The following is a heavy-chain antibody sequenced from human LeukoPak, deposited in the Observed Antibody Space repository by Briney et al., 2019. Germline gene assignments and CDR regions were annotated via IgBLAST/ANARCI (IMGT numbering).Heavy chain of an antibody. CDR1: GFTFDDYG. Sequence: GGSLRLSCAASGFTFDDYGMSWVRQAPGKGLEWVSGINWNGGSTGYADSVKGRFTISRDNAKNSLYLQMNSLRAEDTALYYCARRDFWSGPVSYYYMDVWGKGTTVTVSS. D-gene: IGHD3-3*01. J-gene: IGHJ6*03. CDR2: INWNGGST. CDR3: ARRDFWSGPVSYYYMDV. V-gene: IGHV3-20*04.